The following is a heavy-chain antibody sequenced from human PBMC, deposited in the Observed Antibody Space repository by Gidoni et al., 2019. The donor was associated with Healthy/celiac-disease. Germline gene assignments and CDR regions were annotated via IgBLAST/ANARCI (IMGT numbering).Heavy chain of an antibody. CDR1: GFTFSTFA. D-gene: IGHD6-19*01. V-gene: IGHV3-23*01. CDR2: ISGIGGST. CDR3: AKGEYSSGWRGGWYFDL. Sequence: EVQLLESGGGLVQPGGSLSLSCAASGFTFSTFAMSWVRQAPGKGLEWVAAISGIGGSTYYANSVKGRFTISRDNTKNTLYLQMNSLRAEDTAVYYCAKGEYSSGWRGGWYFDLWGRGTLVTVSS. J-gene: IGHJ2*01.